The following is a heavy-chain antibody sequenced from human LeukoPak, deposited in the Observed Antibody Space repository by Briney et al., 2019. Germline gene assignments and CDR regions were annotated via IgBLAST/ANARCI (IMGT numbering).Heavy chain of an antibody. D-gene: IGHD3-10*01. V-gene: IGHV1-69*06. Sequence: SVKVSCKASGGTFSSYAISWVRQAPGQGLEWMGGIIPIFGTANYAQKFQGRVTMTEDTSTDTAYMELSSLRSEDTAVYYCATLYGSGSYYNRLRDPYFDYWGQGTLVTVSS. CDR1: GGTFSSYA. J-gene: IGHJ4*02. CDR3: ATLYGSGSYYNRLRDPYFDY. CDR2: IIPIFGTA.